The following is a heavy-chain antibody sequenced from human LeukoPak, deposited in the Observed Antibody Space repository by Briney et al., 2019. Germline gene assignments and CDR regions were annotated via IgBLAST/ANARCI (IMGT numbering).Heavy chain of an antibody. D-gene: IGHD2-21*02. V-gene: IGHV4-39*07. Sequence: PSETLSLTCTVSGGSISSSSYYWGWIRQPPGKGLEWIGSIYYSGSTNSNPSLKSRVTISVDTTKNQFSLKLSSVTAADTAVYYCARSIIVVVAAGALDIWGQGTMVTVSS. CDR3: ARSIIVVVAAGALDI. CDR1: GGSISSSSYY. J-gene: IGHJ3*02. CDR2: IYYSGST.